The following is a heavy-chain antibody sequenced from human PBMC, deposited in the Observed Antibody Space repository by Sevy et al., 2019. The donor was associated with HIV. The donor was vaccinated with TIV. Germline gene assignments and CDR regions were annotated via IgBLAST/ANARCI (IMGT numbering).Heavy chain of an antibody. CDR1: GFTFSIYS. V-gene: IGHV3-48*01. D-gene: IGHD3-3*01. CDR2: ISSSSHTI. CDR3: ARVSSATPNYDFWSGYFS. J-gene: IGHJ5*02. Sequence: GGSLRLSCAASGFTFSIYSMNWVRQAPGKGLEWVSYISSSSHTIYYADSVKGRFTISRDNAKNSLYLQMNSLSAEDTALYYCARVSSATPNYDFWSGYFSWGQGTLVTVSS.